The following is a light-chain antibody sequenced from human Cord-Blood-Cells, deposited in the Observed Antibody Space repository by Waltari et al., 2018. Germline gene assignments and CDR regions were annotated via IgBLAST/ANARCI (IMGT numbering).Light chain of an antibody. J-gene: IGKJ2*03. Sequence: DIQMNQSPSSLSASVGDRVTITRRASQNISSYLNWYQQKPVKAPKLLIYAAYSLQSGVPSRFSGSGSGTDCTLTISSLPPEDFATYYCQQSYSTPYSFGQGTKLEIK. V-gene: IGKV1-39*01. CDR3: QQSYSTPYS. CDR2: AAY. CDR1: QNISSY.